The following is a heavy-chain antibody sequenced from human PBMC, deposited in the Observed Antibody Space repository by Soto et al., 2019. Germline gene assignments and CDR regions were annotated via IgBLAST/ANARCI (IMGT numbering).Heavy chain of an antibody. CDR3: ARDLSLNSPLRLA. D-gene: IGHD1-7*01. Sequence: ASVKVSCKASGGTFSSYTISWVRQAPGQGLEWIGRIIPILGIANYAQKFQGRVTITADKSTSTAYMELSSLRSDDTAVYYCARDLSLNSPLRLAWGQGTLVTVSS. J-gene: IGHJ5*02. CDR1: GGTFSSYT. CDR2: IIPILGIA. V-gene: IGHV1-69*04.